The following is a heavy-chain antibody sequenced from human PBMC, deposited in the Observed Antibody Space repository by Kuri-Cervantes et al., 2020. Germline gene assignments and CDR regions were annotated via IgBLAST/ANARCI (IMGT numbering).Heavy chain of an antibody. Sequence: SCTVSGGSISSGDYYWSWIRQPPGKGLEWIGYIYYSGSTYYNPSLKSRVTISVDTSKNQFSLKLSSVTAADTAVYYCARELGEWLRFGPSGPAYDYWGQGTLVTVSS. CDR2: IYYSGST. CDR1: GGSISSGDYY. D-gene: IGHD5-12*01. J-gene: IGHJ4*02. V-gene: IGHV4-30-4*01. CDR3: ARELGEWLRFGPSGPAYDY.